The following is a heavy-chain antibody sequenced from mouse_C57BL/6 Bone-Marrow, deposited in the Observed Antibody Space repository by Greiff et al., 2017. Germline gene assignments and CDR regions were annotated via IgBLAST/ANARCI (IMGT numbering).Heavy chain of an antibody. V-gene: IGHV14-4*01. CDR2: IDPENGDT. Sequence: EVQLQQSGAELVRPGASVKLSCTASGFNIKDDYMHWVKQRPEQGLEWIGWIDPENGDTEYASKFQGKATITADTSSNTAYLQLSSLTSEDTAVSYWTGGGAMDYWGQGTSVTVSS. J-gene: IGHJ4*01. CDR3: TGGGAMDY. CDR1: GFNIKDDY.